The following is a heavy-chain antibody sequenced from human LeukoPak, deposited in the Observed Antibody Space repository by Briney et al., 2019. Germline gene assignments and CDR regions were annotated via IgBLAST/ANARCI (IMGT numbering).Heavy chain of an antibody. CDR1: GYTFTSYD. V-gene: IGHV1-8*01. CDR3: ARAPLPLLWFGELPIGGFRYYNYMDV. Sequence: ASVKVSCKASGYTFTSYDINWVRQATGQGLEWMGWMNPNSGNTGYAQKLQGRVTMTTDTSTSTAYMELRSLRSDDTAVYYCARAPLPLLWFGELPIGGFRYYNYMDVWGKGTTVTASS. J-gene: IGHJ6*03. CDR2: MNPNSGNT. D-gene: IGHD3-10*01.